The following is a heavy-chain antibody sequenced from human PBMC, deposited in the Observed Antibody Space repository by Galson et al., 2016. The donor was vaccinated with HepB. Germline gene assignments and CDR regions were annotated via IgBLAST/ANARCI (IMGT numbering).Heavy chain of an antibody. CDR3: ARDGHLSYFDF. J-gene: IGHJ4*02. V-gene: IGHV3-21*01. Sequence: SLRLSCAASGFSFKLWTLSWIRQAPGKGPEWLSSINPSGSQIFYSESVRGRFTISRDNANNSLYLDMSSLRVDDTAVYYCARDGHLSYFDFWGQGTLVAGSS. CDR1: GFSFKLWT. CDR2: INPSGSQI.